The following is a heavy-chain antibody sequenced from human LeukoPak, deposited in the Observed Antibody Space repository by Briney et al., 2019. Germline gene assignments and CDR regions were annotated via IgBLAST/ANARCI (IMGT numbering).Heavy chain of an antibody. CDR1: GFTFSSYG. D-gene: IGHD3-22*01. CDR2: MSYDGFSK. V-gene: IGHV3-33*05. CDR3: AREGHTSGYCGSFDN. Sequence: PGGSLRPSCAASGFTFSSYGMHWVRQAPGKGLEWVAAMSYDGFSKYYADSVKGRFTISRDDSRSTVDLHLSSLGPDDTAVYYCAREGHTSGYCGSFDNWGQGTAVAVPS. J-gene: IGHJ4*03.